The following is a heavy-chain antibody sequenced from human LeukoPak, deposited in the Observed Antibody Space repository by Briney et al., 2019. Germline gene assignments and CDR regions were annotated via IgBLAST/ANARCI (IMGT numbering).Heavy chain of an antibody. CDR3: ARGRKGGSAL. CDR2: IDHSGST. CDR1: GGSFSGFY. Sequence: PSETLSLTRDVYGGSFSGFYWNWIRQPPGKGLEWIGEIDHSGSTNYNPSLKSRVTISVDRANNQFSLKLSSVTAADTAFYYCARGRKGGSALWGQGTLVTVSS. D-gene: IGHD3-10*01. V-gene: IGHV4-34*01. J-gene: IGHJ4*02.